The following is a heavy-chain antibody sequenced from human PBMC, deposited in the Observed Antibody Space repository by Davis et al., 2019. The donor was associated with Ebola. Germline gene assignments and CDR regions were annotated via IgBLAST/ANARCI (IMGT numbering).Heavy chain of an antibody. CDR1: GYTFTSYG. J-gene: IGHJ4*02. CDR3: AREDPGGRELLRGPCYFDY. Sequence: ASVKVSCKASGYTFTSYGISWVRQAPGQGLEWMGIINPSGGSTSYAQKFQGRVTMTRDTSTSTVYMELSSLRSEDTAVYYCAREDPGGRELLRGPCYFDYWGQGTLVTVSS. D-gene: IGHD1-26*01. CDR2: INPSGGST. V-gene: IGHV1-46*01.